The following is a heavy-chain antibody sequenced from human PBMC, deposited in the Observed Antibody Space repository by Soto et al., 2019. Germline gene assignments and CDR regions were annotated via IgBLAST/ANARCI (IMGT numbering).Heavy chain of an antibody. D-gene: IGHD6-13*01. Sequence: EVQLVESGGGLVQPGGSLRLSCAASGFTFSSYSMNWVRQAPGKGLEWVSYISSSSSTIYYADSVKGRFTISRDNAKNSLYLQMNSLRAEVTAVYYCARGAAAGRPNWYFDLWGRGTLVTVSS. CDR2: ISSSSSTI. CDR3: ARGAAAGRPNWYFDL. V-gene: IGHV3-48*01. CDR1: GFTFSSYS. J-gene: IGHJ2*01.